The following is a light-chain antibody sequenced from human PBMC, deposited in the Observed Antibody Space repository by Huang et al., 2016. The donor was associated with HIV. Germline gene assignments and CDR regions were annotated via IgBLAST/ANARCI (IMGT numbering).Light chain of an antibody. Sequence: DIQMTQSPPSLSAFVGDRVTITCRASQAISNYLAWYQLTPGKVPKLLLYGASTLQSGVPSRFSGSGSGTDFTLTISSLQPEDVAVYFCQKYDSAPRTFGQGTRVEIK. CDR2: GAS. CDR3: QKYDSAPRT. V-gene: IGKV1-27*01. CDR1: QAISNY. J-gene: IGKJ1*01.